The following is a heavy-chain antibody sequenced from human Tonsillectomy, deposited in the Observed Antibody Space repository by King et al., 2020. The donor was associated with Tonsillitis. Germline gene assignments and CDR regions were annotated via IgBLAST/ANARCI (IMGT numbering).Heavy chain of an antibody. Sequence: VQLVESGGGLVKPGGSLRLSCAASGFTFSVYSMNWVRQAPEKGLEWVSSISSSSSYIYYADSVKGRFTISRDNANNSLYLQMNSLRAEDTAVYYCARDQQLMRWGQGTLVTVSS. D-gene: IGHD6-13*01. J-gene: IGHJ4*02. CDR3: ARDQQLMR. V-gene: IGHV3-21*01. CDR1: GFTFSVYS. CDR2: ISSSSSYI.